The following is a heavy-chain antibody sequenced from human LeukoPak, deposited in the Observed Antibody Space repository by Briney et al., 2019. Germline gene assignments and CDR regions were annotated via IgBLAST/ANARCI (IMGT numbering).Heavy chain of an antibody. CDR2: ISSRSTYI. D-gene: IGHD4-17*01. Sequence: GGSLRLSCAASGFTFSDYRMNWVRQAPGKGLEWASSISSRSTYIYYAASVKGRFTISRDDAKSSLYLQMSSLRAEDTAVYYCATVDGDLPYYMNDWGKGTTVTVSS. V-gene: IGHV3-21*04. J-gene: IGHJ6*03. CDR3: ATVDGDLPYYMND. CDR1: GFTFSDYR.